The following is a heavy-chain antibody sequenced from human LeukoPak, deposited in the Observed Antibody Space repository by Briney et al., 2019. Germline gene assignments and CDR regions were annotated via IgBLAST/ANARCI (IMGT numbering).Heavy chain of an antibody. CDR2: IIPILGTA. D-gene: IGHD3-3*01. CDR1: GGTFSSYA. Sequence: SVKVSCKASGGTFSSYAISWVRQAPGQGLEWMGGIIPILGTANYAQKFQGRVTITADESTSTAYMELSSLRSEDTAVYYCARDTLYDFWSGHLFDPWGEGTLVTVSS. V-gene: IGHV1-69*13. J-gene: IGHJ5*02. CDR3: ARDTLYDFWSGHLFDP.